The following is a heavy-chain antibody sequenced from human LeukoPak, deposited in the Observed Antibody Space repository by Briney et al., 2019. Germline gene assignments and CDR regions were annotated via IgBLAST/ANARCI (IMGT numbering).Heavy chain of an antibody. J-gene: IGHJ4*02. Sequence: ASVKVSCKASGYTFTGYYMHWVRQAPGQGLEWMGWINPNSGGTNYAQKFQGRVTMTWDTSISTAYMELSRLRSDDTALYYCAKDMRDLSGSYFDYWGQGTLVTVSS. CDR3: AKDMRDLSGSYFDY. CDR2: INPNSGGT. V-gene: IGHV1-2*02. CDR1: GYTFTGYY. D-gene: IGHD1-14*01.